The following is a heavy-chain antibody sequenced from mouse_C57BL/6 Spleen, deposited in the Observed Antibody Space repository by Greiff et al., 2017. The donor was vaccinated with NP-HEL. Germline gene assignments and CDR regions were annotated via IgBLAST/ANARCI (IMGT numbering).Heavy chain of an antibody. Sequence: EVKLVESGGGLVKPGGSLKLSCAASGFTFSSYAMSWVRQTPEKRLEWVATISDGGSYTYYPDNVKGRFTISRDNAKNNLYLQMSHLKSEDTAMYYCARETTVEAMDYWGQGTSVTVSS. CDR3: ARETTVEAMDY. D-gene: IGHD1-1*01. CDR1: GFTFSSYA. CDR2: ISDGGSYT. V-gene: IGHV5-4*01. J-gene: IGHJ4*01.